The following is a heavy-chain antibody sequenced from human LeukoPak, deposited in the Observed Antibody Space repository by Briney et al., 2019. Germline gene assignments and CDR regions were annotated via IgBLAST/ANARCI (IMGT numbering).Heavy chain of an antibody. Sequence: GASVKVSYNASGYTFTSNYLHWLRQAPGQGLEWMGIINPSGGTTSYAQKFQGRVTMTTDTSTSTLYMELSALRSDDTAVFYCARAFTGGTLDFWGQGTLVTVSS. CDR3: ARAFTGGTLDF. D-gene: IGHD2-8*02. J-gene: IGHJ4*02. CDR1: GYTFTSNY. CDR2: INPSGGTT. V-gene: IGHV1-46*01.